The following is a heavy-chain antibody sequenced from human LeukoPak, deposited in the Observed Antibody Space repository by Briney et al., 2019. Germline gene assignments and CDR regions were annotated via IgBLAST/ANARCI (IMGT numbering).Heavy chain of an antibody. V-gene: IGHV3-9*01. Sequence: GGSLRLSCAASGFTFDDYAMHWVRQAPGKGLEWVSGISWSSGCIGYADSVKGRFTISRDNAKNPLYLQMNSLRAEDTAVYYCAKDTLAAPSLVTYFDHWGRGTLVTVSS. J-gene: IGHJ4*01. D-gene: IGHD6-25*01. CDR2: ISWSSGCI. CDR3: AKDTLAAPSLVTYFDH. CDR1: GFTFDDYA.